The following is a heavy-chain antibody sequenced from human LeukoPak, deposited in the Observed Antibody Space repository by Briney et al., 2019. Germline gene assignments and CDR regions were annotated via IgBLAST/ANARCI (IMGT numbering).Heavy chain of an antibody. V-gene: IGHV4-34*01. CDR2: INHSGST. CDR3: ARTSRHFYGSGTNLTPWPAGMDV. Sequence: GSLRLSCAASGFTFDDYGMSWVRQAPGKGLEWIGEINHSGSTNYNPSLKSRVTISVDTSKSQFSLNLNSATAADTAVYYCARTSRHFYGSGTNLTPWPAGMDVWGQGTTVTVSS. CDR1: GFTFDDYG. J-gene: IGHJ6*02. D-gene: IGHD3-10*01.